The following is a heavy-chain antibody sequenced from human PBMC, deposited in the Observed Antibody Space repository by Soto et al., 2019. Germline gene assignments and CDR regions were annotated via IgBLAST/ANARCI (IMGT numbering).Heavy chain of an antibody. CDR2: ISYDGSNK. J-gene: IGHJ6*02. CDR3: AKDLGYDSSWGYYYYGMDV. Sequence: LRLSCAASGFTFSSYAMHWVRQAPGKGLEWVAVISYDGSNKYYADSVKGRFTISRDNSKNTLYLQMNSLRAEDTAVYYCAKDLGYDSSWGYYYYGMDVWGQGTTVTVSS. CDR1: GFTFSSYA. D-gene: IGHD3-22*01. V-gene: IGHV3-30*04.